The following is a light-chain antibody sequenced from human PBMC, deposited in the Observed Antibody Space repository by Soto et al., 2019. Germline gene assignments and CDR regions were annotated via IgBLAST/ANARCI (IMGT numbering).Light chain of an antibody. J-gene: IGLJ2*01. V-gene: IGLV2-11*01. Sequence: HSALTQPRSVSGSPGQSVTISCTGTSSDVGGYNYVSWYQQHPGKAPKLMIYDVSKRPSGVPDRLSGSKSGNTASLTISGLQAEDEADYYCCSYAGSYTLVFGGGTKLTVL. CDR3: CSYAGSYTLV. CDR2: DVS. CDR1: SSDVGGYNY.